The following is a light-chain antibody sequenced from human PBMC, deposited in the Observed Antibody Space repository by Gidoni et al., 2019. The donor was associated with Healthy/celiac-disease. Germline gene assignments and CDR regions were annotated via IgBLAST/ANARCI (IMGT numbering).Light chain of an antibody. V-gene: IGLV1-40*01. CDR3: QSYDSSLSGWRV. J-gene: IGLJ2*01. CDR2: GNS. CDR1: SSNIGAGYD. Sequence: QSVLTQPPSVSGAPGQRVTISCTGSSSNIGAGYDVLWYQQLPGTAPKLLLYGNSNRPSGVPDRFSGSKSGTSASLAITGLQAEDEADYYCQSYDSSLSGWRVFGGGTKLTVL.